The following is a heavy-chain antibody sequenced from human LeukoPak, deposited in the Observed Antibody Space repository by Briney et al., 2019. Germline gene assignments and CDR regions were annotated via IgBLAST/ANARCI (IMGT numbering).Heavy chain of an antibody. V-gene: IGHV4-59*04. CDR2: IYHSGST. CDR1: GGSISSYY. Sequence: SETLSLTCTVSGGSISSYYWSWIRQPPGKGLEWIGSIYHSGSTYYNPSLKSRVTISVDTSKNQFSLKLSSVTAADTAVYYCARGSQITPTPDYWGQGTLVTVSS. D-gene: IGHD5-24*01. J-gene: IGHJ4*02. CDR3: ARGSQITPTPDY.